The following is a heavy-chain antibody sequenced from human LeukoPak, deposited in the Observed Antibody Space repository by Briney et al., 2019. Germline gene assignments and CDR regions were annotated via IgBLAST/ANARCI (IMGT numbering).Heavy chain of an antibody. D-gene: IGHD3-16*01. V-gene: IGHV4-34*01. CDR3: ARHYGP. CDR1: GGSFSGYY. CDR2: INHSGST. J-gene: IGHJ4*02. Sequence: TETLSLTCAVYGGSFSGYYWSWIRQPPGKGLEWIGEINHSGSTNYNPSLKSRVTISVDTSKNQFSLKLNSVTATDTAVYYCARHYGPWGQGTLVTVSS.